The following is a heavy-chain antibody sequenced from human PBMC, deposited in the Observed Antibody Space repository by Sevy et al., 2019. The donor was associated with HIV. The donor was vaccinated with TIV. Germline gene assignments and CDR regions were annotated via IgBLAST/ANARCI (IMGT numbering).Heavy chain of an antibody. D-gene: IGHD1-20*01. Sequence: SETLSLTCSISGGSITTGPYYWAWIRQSPGKGPEWLGSMYGTVEPNGNTYYNPTLKTRIDMSMDKSNNRFALSLRSVIAADTAVYFCAKSLKAWYDFPAFHHWSQGIPVTVSS. V-gene: IGHV4-39*02. CDR2: MYGTVEPNGNT. CDR1: GGSITTGPYY. CDR3: AKSLKAWYDFPAFHH. J-gene: IGHJ4*02.